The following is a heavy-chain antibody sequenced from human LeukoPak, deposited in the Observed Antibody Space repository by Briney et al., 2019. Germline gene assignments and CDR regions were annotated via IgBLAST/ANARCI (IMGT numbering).Heavy chain of an antibody. CDR3: ASTGATRANFDY. CDR2: VNPSGGST. J-gene: IGHJ4*02. CDR1: GYTFTSYY. Sequence: ASVKVSCKASGYTFTSYYMHWVRQAPGQGLEWMGIVNPSGGSTSYAQKFQGRVTMTRDTSTSTVYMELSSLRSEDTAVYYCASTGATRANFDYWGQGTLVTVSS. V-gene: IGHV1-46*01. D-gene: IGHD1-7*01.